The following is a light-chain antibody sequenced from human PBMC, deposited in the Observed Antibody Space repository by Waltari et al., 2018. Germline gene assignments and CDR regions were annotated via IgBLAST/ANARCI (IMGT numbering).Light chain of an antibody. J-gene: IGLJ2*01. Sequence: QSALTQPASVSGSPAHSVTIFCAGTSNDVGCDNSVSWYQEHPGQAPRVIIYDVSDRPSGVSDRFSGSKSGNTASLTISGLQAEDEADYYCSSQSSKDVGRFGGGTKRT. CDR3: SSQSSKDVGR. V-gene: IGLV2-14*01. CDR1: SNDVGCDNS. CDR2: DVS.